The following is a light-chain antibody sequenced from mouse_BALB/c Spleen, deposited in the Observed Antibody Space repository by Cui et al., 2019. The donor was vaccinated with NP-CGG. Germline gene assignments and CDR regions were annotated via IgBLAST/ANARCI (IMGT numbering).Light chain of an antibody. CDR2: GTN. CDR1: TGAVTTTNY. Sequence: QAVVPQESALTTSPGETVTLTCRSSTGAVTTTNYANWVQEKPDHLFTGLIGGTNNRAPGVPARFSGSLIGDKAALTITGAQTGDEAIYFCALWYSNHWVFGGGTKLTVL. V-gene: IGLV1*01. J-gene: IGLJ1*01. CDR3: ALWYSNHWV.